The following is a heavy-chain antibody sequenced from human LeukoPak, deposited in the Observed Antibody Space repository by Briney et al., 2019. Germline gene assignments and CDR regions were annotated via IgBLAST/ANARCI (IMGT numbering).Heavy chain of an antibody. Sequence: SKTLSLTCTASGCSISSYYWSWIRQPAGKGLEWIGRIYTSGSTNYNPSLKSRVTMSVDTSKNQFSLTLSSVTAADTAVYYCVRASGSYYDGYFDYWGQGTLVTVSS. D-gene: IGHD1-26*01. CDR3: VRASGSYYDGYFDY. CDR1: GCSISSYY. CDR2: IYTSGST. J-gene: IGHJ4*02. V-gene: IGHV4-4*07.